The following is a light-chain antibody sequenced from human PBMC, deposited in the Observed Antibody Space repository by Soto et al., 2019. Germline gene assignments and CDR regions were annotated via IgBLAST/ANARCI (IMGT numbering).Light chain of an antibody. Sequence: QSVLTQPPSVSGAPGQRVTISGTGRSSNIGAGSDVHWYQQLPGTAPKLLIYGDNNRPSAVHERFSVSKSVTSASLAITGLQAEDEADYYCQSYDRSLPAWVFGGGTKLTV. CDR3: QSYDRSLPAWV. V-gene: IGLV1-40*01. CDR2: GDN. J-gene: IGLJ3*02. CDR1: SSNIGAGSD.